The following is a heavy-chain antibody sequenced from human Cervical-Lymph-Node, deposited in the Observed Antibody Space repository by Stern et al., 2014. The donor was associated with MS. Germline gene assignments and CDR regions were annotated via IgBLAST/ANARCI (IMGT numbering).Heavy chain of an antibody. D-gene: IGHD4-23*01. CDR1: GGSLTNHY. J-gene: IGHJ4*02. CDR3: ARVAYGYGGKGILDN. CDR2: IYYRGNT. V-gene: IGHV4-59*11. Sequence: QLQLQESGPGLVKPSETLSLTCSVSGGSLTNHYWTWVRQPPGKGLECIGYIYYRGNTNYNPSLKSRVTMSVDTSKNQFSLNLTSVTAADTAVYYCARVAYGYGGKGILDNWGQGTLVSVSS.